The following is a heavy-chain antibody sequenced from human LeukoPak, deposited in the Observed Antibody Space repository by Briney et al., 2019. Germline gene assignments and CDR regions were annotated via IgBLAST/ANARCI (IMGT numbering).Heavy chain of an antibody. CDR2: MNPNNGNT. D-gene: IGHD3-22*01. Sequence: ASVKVSCKASGYTFTSYDINWVRQATGQGLEWRGWMNPNNGNTGYAQKFQGRVTITRNTSISTAYMELSSRRSEDTAVYYCARELYYDRRGYYNWGQGTLVTVSS. CDR1: GYTFTSYD. V-gene: IGHV1-8*03. J-gene: IGHJ4*02. CDR3: ARELYYDRRGYYN.